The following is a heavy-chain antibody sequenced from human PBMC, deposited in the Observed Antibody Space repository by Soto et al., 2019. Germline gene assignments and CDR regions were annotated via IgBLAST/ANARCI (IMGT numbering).Heavy chain of an antibody. J-gene: IGHJ6*02. Sequence: GSLRLSCAASGFTFSSYGMLWVRQAPGKGLEWVAVISYDGSNKYYADSVKGRFTISRDNSKNTLYLQMNSLRAEDTAVYYCAKEFLSSGHYYVGYYYYYGMDVWRQGTTVTVPS. V-gene: IGHV3-30*18. CDR3: AKEFLSSGHYYVGYYYYYGMDV. CDR1: GFTFSSYG. D-gene: IGHD3-22*01. CDR2: ISYDGSNK.